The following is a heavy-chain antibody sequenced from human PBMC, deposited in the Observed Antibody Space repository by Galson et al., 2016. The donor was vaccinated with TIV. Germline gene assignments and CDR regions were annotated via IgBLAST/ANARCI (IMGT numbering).Heavy chain of an antibody. CDR2: IYFTGST. V-gene: IGHV4-39*01. CDR3: ARHSDIAADFNY. CDR1: GDSISSSTYY. J-gene: IGHJ4*02. Sequence: SETLSLTCIISGDSISSSTYYWGWLRPPPGKGLEWIGSIYFTGSTHYTPSLKSRVTISLDTSKNQFSLKLSSVTAADTAVYYWARHSDIAADFNYWGQGTLATVSS. D-gene: IGHD2-21*01.